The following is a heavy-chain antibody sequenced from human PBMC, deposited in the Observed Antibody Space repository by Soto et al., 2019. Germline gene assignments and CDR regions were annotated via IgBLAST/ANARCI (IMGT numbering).Heavy chain of an antibody. J-gene: IGHJ4*02. CDR2: IIPIFGTA. Sequence: SVKVSCKASGGTFSSYAISWVRQAPGQGLEWMGGIIPIFGTANYAQKFQGRVTITADESTSTAYMELSSLRSEDTAVYYCASGYYVDSSGPQNPFGYWGQGTRVTVSS. CDR3: ASGYYVDSSGPQNPFGY. CDR1: GGTFSSYA. D-gene: IGHD3-22*01. V-gene: IGHV1-69*13.